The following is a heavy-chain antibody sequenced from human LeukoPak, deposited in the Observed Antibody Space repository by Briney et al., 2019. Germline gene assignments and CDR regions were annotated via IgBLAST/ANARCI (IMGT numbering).Heavy chain of an antibody. V-gene: IGHV4-4*07. D-gene: IGHD3-22*01. J-gene: IGHJ4*02. CDR3: ARDWAASYYYDSSGQPNDY. Sequence: SETLSLTCTVSGGSISSYYWSWIRQPAGKGLEWIGRVYTSGSTNYNPSLKSRVTMSVDTSKNQFSLKLSSVTAADTAVYYCARDWAASYYYDSSGQPNDYWGQGTLVTVSS. CDR2: VYTSGST. CDR1: GGSISSYY.